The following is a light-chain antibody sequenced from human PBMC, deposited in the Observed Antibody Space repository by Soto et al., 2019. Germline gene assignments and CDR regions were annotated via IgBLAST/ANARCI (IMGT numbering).Light chain of an antibody. Sequence: DIQMTQSPSSLSSSIGERATITCRASQDVAKNLNGFHQKPGKAPNLLIYDASYLETGVPSRVSGSGSGTDFTFTISSLQPEDFATYYCQQYYNVPRTFGQGTKLEIK. J-gene: IGKJ2*01. CDR1: QDVAKN. CDR2: DAS. V-gene: IGKV1-33*01. CDR3: QQYYNVPRT.